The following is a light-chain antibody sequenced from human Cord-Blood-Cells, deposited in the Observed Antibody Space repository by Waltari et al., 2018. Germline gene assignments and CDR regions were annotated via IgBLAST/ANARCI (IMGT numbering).Light chain of an antibody. CDR2: EGS. J-gene: IGLJ3*02. Sequence: QSALTQPAAAAGFPGQSITTSCTGLSSDVGSYTLVSWYQQHPGKAPKLMIYEGSKRPSGVSNRFSGSKSGNTASLTISGLQAEDEADYYCCSYAGSSTWVFGGGTKLTVL. V-gene: IGLV2-23*01. CDR1: SSDVGSYTL. CDR3: CSYAGSSTWV.